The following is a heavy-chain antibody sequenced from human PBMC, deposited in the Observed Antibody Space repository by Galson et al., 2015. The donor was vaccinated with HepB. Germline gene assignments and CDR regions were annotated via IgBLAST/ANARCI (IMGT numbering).Heavy chain of an antibody. CDR3: AREGRYGSGSSSFY. Sequence: ETLSLTCAVSGGSISSSNWWSWVRQPPGKGLEWIGEIYHSGSTNYNPSLKSRVTISVDKSKNQFSLKLSSVTAADTAVYYCAREGRYGSGSSSFYWGQGTLVTVSS. D-gene: IGHD3-10*01. CDR2: IYHSGST. CDR1: GGSISSSNW. J-gene: IGHJ4*02. V-gene: IGHV4-4*02.